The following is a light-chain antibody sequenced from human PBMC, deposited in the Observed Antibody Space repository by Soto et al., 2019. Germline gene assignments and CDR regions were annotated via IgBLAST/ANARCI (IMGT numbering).Light chain of an antibody. J-gene: IGKJ1*01. V-gene: IGKV3-20*01. Sequence: EIVLKQSPATLSLSPGERATLPCRASQSVSSSYLAWYQQKPGQSPRLLIYGASTRATGIPDRFSGGGSGTDFTLSISRLKPEDFAVYYCHQYDNSPQTFGQGTKVDIK. CDR3: HQYDNSPQT. CDR2: GAS. CDR1: QSVSSSY.